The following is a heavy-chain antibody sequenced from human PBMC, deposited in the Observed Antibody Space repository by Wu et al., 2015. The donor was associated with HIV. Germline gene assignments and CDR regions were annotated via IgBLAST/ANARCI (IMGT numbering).Heavy chain of an antibody. CDR1: GYTFTNYD. Sequence: QVQLVQSGAEVKKPGASVKVSCKASGYTFTNYDISWVRQAPGQGLEWMGGSSLSLVHQTTQQKFQGRVTITTDESTSTAYLDLSGLTSEDTAIYYCATSLEVSGFDYWARDRWSPSPQ. CDR2: SSLSLVH. V-gene: IGHV1-69*05. D-gene: IGHD3-16*01. J-gene: IGHJ4*02. CDR3: ATSLEVSGFDY.